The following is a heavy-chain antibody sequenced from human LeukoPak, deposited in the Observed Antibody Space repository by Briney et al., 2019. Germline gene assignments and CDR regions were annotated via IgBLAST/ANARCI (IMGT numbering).Heavy chain of an antibody. V-gene: IGHV1-8*02. CDR1: GYTFTSYY. CDR2: MNPNSSNT. Sequence: ASVTVSCKASGYTFTSYYMHWVRQATGQGLEWMGWMNPNSSNTGYAQKFQGRVTMTRNTSISTAYMELSSLRSEDTAVYYCARGGITIFGVVNYDYYGMDVWGQGTTVTVSS. D-gene: IGHD3-3*01. CDR3: ARGGITIFGVVNYDYYGMDV. J-gene: IGHJ6*02.